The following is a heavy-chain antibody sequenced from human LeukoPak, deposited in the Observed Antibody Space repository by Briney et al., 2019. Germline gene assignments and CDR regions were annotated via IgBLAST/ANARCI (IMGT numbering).Heavy chain of an antibody. CDR3: ARAVITFGAAVAKGFDC. V-gene: IGHV4-59*01. CDR1: GGSFSTYY. CDR2: IYYSGST. D-gene: IGHD3-22*01. Sequence: SGTLSLTCTVSGGSFSTYYWSRIRQPPGKGLEWIGYIYYSGSTDYNPSLKSRVTMSLDTSKNQFSLNLNSVTAADTAVYYCARAVITFGAAVAKGFDCWGQGTLVTVSS. J-gene: IGHJ4*02.